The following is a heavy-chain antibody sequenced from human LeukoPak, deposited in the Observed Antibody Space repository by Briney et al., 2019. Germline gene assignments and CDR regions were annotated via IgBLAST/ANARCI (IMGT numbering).Heavy chain of an antibody. J-gene: IGHJ4*02. V-gene: IGHV3-30*18. D-gene: IGHD6-19*01. CDR3: AKDRGYSSGFIDY. Sequence: GGSLRLSCAASGFTFSSYGMHWVRQAPGKGLEWVAVISYDGSNKYYADSVKGRFTISRDNSKNTLYLQMNSLRAEDTAVYYCAKDRGYSSGFIDYWSQGTLVTVSS. CDR2: ISYDGSNK. CDR1: GFTFSSYG.